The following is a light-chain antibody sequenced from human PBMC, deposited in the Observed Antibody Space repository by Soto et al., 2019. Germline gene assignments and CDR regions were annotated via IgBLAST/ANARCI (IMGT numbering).Light chain of an antibody. CDR3: QQYNKWPLT. J-gene: IGKJ1*01. Sequence: EIVMTQSPATLSVSPGERGTLSCRASQSVSSNLAWYQQKPGQAPRLLMYGASIRATGIPVRFSGSASGTEFTLTISSLQSEDFTVYYCQQYNKWPLTFGQGTKVDIK. CDR2: GAS. V-gene: IGKV3-15*01. CDR1: QSVSSN.